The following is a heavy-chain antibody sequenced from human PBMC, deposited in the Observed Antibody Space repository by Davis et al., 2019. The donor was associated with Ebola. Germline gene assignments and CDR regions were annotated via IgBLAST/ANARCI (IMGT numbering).Heavy chain of an antibody. CDR2: FNPNSGGT. CDR1: GYTFTGYY. Sequence: ASVKVSCKASGYTFTGYYMHWVRQAPGQGLEWMGWFNPNSGGTNYAQKFQGRVTMTRDTSISTAYMELSRLRSDDTAVYYCARGAGYCSGGSCYPANWFDPWGQGTLVTVSS. V-gene: IGHV1-2*02. D-gene: IGHD2-15*01. J-gene: IGHJ5*02. CDR3: ARGAGYCSGGSCYPANWFDP.